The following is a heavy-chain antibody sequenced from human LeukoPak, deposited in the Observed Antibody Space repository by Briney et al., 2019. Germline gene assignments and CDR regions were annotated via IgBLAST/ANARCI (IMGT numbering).Heavy chain of an antibody. CDR1: GYTFTSYA. V-gene: IGHV7-4-1*02. Sequence: GASVKVSCKASGYTFTSYAMNWVRQAPGQGLEWMGWINTNTGNQTYAQGFTGRFVFSLDTSVSTAYLQISSLKAEDTAVYYCARGRWLQYLDAFDIWGQGTMVTVSS. CDR3: ARGRWLQYLDAFDI. J-gene: IGHJ3*02. D-gene: IGHD5-24*01. CDR2: INTNTGNQ.